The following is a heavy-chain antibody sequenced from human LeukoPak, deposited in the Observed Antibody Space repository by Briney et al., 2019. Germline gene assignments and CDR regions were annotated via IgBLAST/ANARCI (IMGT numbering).Heavy chain of an antibody. V-gene: IGHV4-34*01. CDR1: GVSFSGYY. CDR2: INHSGST. CDR3: ARMYYDFWSGYSHFDY. J-gene: IGHJ4*02. Sequence: KPSETLSLTCAVYGVSFSGYYWSWIRQPPGKGLEWIGEINHSGSTNYNPSLKSRVTISVDTSKNQFSLKLSSVTAADTAVYYCARMYYDFWSGYSHFDYWGQGALVTVSS. D-gene: IGHD3-3*01.